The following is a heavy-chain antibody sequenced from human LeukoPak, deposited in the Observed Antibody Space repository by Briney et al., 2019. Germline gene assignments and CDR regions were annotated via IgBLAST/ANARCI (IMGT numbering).Heavy chain of an antibody. CDR3: ARTADISTCFGSDY. J-gene: IGHJ4*02. CDR2: IYPGDSYT. V-gene: IGHV5-51*01. Sequence: KPGESLKISCKGSGYTFTSYWIGWVRQMPGKGLEWMGIIYPGDSYTTYSPSFQGQVTISADKSINTAYLQWSSLQDSDTAMYYCARTADISTCFGSDYWGQGTLVTVSS. CDR1: GYTFTSYW. D-gene: IGHD3-9*01.